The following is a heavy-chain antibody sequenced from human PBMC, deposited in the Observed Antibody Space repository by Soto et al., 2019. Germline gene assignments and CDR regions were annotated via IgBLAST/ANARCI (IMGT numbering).Heavy chain of an antibody. V-gene: IGHV3-7*01. Sequence: GGCLRLSCASCGYSISTYWMSWVHQAPGKGLEWVANVKQDGSEEYYVDSVKGRFTISRDNAKNSLYLQMNSLRAEDTAVYYCAALDTAMVKTAGYWGQGTLVTVS. D-gene: IGHD5-18*01. J-gene: IGHJ4*02. CDR3: AALDTAMVKTAGY. CDR1: GYSISTYW. CDR2: VKQDGSEE.